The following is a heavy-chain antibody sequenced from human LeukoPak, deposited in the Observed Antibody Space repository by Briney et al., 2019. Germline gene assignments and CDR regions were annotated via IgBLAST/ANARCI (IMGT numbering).Heavy chain of an antibody. D-gene: IGHD6-13*01. J-gene: IGHJ4*02. CDR1: GGTFSSYT. CDR3: ASPRPAAAYYCFDY. Sequence: SVKASCKASGGTFSSYTISWVRQAPGQGLEWMGRIIPILGIANYAQKFQGRVTITADKSTSTAYMELSSLRSEDTAVYYCASPRPAAAYYCFDYWGQGTLVTVSS. CDR2: IIPILGIA. V-gene: IGHV1-69*02.